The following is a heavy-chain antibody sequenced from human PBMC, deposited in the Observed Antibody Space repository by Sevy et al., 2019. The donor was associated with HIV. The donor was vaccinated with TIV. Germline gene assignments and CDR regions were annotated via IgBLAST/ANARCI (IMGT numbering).Heavy chain of an antibody. J-gene: IGHJ1*01. Sequence: GGSLRLSCAASGFTLSTYGMTWVRQAPGKGLEWVSSMTGSGNTIYYGDSVKGRFTISRDNSKNTLYLQMNGLRAEDTAVYYCAKDGLHGGDFEYFQDWGQGTLVTVSS. D-gene: IGHD2-21*02. CDR2: MTGSGNTI. CDR3: AKDGLHGGDFEYFQD. V-gene: IGHV3-23*01. CDR1: GFTLSTYG.